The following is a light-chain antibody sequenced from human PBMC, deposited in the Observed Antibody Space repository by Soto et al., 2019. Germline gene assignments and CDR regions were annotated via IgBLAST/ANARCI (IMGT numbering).Light chain of an antibody. J-gene: IGLJ2*01. CDR1: SSEVGGYNY. CDR3: SSYAGSRDVV. V-gene: IGLV2-8*01. CDR2: EVS. Sequence: QSALTQPPSASGSPGQSVTISCTGTSSEVGGYNYVSWYQQHPGKAPKLMIYEVSKRPSGVPDRFSGSKSGNTASLTVSGLQAEDEADYYCSSYAGSRDVVFGGGTKLTVL.